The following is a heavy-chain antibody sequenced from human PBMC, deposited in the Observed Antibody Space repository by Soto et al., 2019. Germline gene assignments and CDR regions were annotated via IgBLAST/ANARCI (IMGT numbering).Heavy chain of an antibody. D-gene: IGHD6-6*01. CDR2: INSDGSTT. Sequence: PGGSLRLSCAVSGILFNSNWMHWVRQAPGKGLVWVSRINSDGSTTSYADSVRGRFTISRDNAKNTLYLQMNSLGAEDTAVYYCVRDERYASSSRFDYWGQGTLVTVSS. CDR3: VRDERYASSSRFDY. V-gene: IGHV3-74*01. J-gene: IGHJ4*02. CDR1: GILFNSNW.